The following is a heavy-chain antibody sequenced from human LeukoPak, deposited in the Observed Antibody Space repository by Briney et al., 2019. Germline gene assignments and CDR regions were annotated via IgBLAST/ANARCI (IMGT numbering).Heavy chain of an antibody. CDR2: INPSGGST. V-gene: IGHV1-46*01. CDR3: AKLDSVGAVAEYFQH. CDR1: GYTFTSYY. J-gene: IGHJ1*01. Sequence: GASVKVSCKAPGYTFTSYYMHWVRQAPGQGLEWMGIINPSGGSTSYAQKFQGRVTMTRDTSTSTVYMELSSLRSEDTAVYYCAKLDSVGAVAEYFQHWGQGTLVTVSS. D-gene: IGHD3-10*01.